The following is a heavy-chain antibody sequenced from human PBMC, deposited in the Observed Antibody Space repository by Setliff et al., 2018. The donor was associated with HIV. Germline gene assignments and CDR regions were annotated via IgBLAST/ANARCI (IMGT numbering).Heavy chain of an antibody. J-gene: IGHJ1*01. Sequence: SVKVSCKASGYTFTSYYIHWVRQAPGQGLEWMGGIIPIFGTTNYAQKFQGRVTITTDESTTTAYMELSSLRSEDTALYYCAREAGYGDGYFQHWGQGTLVTVSS. CDR3: AREAGYGDGYFQH. CDR2: IIPIFGTT. V-gene: IGHV1-69*05. CDR1: GYTFTSYY. D-gene: IGHD4-17*01.